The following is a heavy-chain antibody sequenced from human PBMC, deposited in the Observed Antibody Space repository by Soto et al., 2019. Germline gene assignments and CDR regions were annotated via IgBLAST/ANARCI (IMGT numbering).Heavy chain of an antibody. CDR1: GGSINSAGHS. J-gene: IGHJ4*02. V-gene: IGHV4-30-2*06. CDR3: ARLVYDTRLNYMYFDF. Sequence: SETLSLTCTVSGGSINSAGHSWGWVRQSPGKGLEWIGYSYHSGSSYYYPSFERRVAISVDTSKNQFSLKLTSVTAADTAIYFCARLVYDTRLNYMYFDFWGQGTLVTVSS. CDR2: SYHSGSS. D-gene: IGHD3-10*01.